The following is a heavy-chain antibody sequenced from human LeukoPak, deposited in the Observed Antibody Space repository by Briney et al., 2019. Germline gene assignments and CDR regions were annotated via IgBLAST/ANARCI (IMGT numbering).Heavy chain of an antibody. J-gene: IGHJ5*02. CDR2: IYTSGST. Sequence: NTSETLSLTCTVSGGSISSYYWSWIRQPAGKGLEWIGRIYTSGSTNYNPSLKSRVTMSVDTSKNQFSLKLSSVTAADTAVYYCARGVVAATHSWFDPWGQGTLVTVSS. D-gene: IGHD2-15*01. V-gene: IGHV4-4*07. CDR3: ARGVVAATHSWFDP. CDR1: GGSISSYY.